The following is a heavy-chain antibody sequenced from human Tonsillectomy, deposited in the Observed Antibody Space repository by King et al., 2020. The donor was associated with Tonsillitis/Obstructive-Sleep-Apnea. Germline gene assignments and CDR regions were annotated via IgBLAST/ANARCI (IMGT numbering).Heavy chain of an antibody. CDR3: AREGRRDDYIGSRYYFDY. CDR2: IGSNGGST. CDR1: GFTFSSYA. Sequence: VQLVESGGGLVQPGGSLRLSCAASGFTFSSYAMHWVRQAPGKGLDYVSAIGSNGGSTYYANSVKGRFTISRDNSKNTLYLQMGSLRAEDMAVYYCAREGRRDDYIGSRYYFDYWGQGTLVTVSS. J-gene: IGHJ4*02. V-gene: IGHV3-64*01. D-gene: IGHD5-24*01.